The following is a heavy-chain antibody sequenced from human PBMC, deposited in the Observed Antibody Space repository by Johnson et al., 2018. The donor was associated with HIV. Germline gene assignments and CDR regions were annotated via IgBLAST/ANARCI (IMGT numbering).Heavy chain of an antibody. J-gene: IGHJ3*02. V-gene: IGHV3-30-3*01. Sequence: QVQLVESGGGVVQPGTSLRLSCAASGFTFSSFAMHWVRQAPGKGLEWMALISYDGSNKYFTDSVRGRFTISRANSKNTLFLQMNSLRAEDTAVYYCVRRFYDSSAFDIWGQGTLVTVSS. CDR3: VRRFYDSSAFDI. D-gene: IGHD3-22*01. CDR2: ISYDGSNK. CDR1: GFTFSSFA.